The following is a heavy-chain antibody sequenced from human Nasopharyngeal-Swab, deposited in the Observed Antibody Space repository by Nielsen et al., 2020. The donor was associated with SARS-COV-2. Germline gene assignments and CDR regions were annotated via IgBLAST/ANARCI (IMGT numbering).Heavy chain of an antibody. Sequence: GGSLRLSCAASGFTVSSNYMSWVRQAPGKGLEWVSVIYSGGSTYYADSVKGRFTISRDNSMNTLYLQMNSLRAEDTSVYYCAEGGRRDGYIHWGQGTLVTVSS. CDR3: AEGGRRDGYIH. J-gene: IGHJ4*02. CDR1: GFTVSSNY. D-gene: IGHD5-24*01. V-gene: IGHV3-53*01. CDR2: IYSGGST.